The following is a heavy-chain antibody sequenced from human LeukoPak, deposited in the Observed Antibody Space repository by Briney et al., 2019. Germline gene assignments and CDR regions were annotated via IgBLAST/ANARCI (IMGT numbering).Heavy chain of an antibody. J-gene: IGHJ4*02. CDR3: ARQDGYYYGSGVFDY. V-gene: IGHV4-39*01. CDR2: IYYSGST. D-gene: IGHD3-10*01. Sequence: SGTLSLTCTVSGGSIISSSYYWGWIRQPPGKGLEWIGSIYYSGSTYYNPSLKSRVTISVDTSKNQFSLKLSSVTAADTAVYYCARQDGYYYGSGVFDYWGQGTLVTVSS. CDR1: GGSIISSSYY.